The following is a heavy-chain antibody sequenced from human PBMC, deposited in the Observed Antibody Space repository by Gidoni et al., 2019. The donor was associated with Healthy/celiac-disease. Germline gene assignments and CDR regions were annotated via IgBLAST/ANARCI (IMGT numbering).Heavy chain of an antibody. CDR1: GFTVSSNY. Sequence: EVQLVESGGGLIQPGGSLRLSCAASGFTVSSNYMSWVRQAPGKGLEWVSVMYSGGSTYYADSVKGRFTISRDNSKNTLYLQKNSLRAEDTAVYYCARDGKYYYGSGSYYKTGYGMDVWGQGTTVTVSS. CDR3: ARDGKYYYGSGSYYKTGYGMDV. V-gene: IGHV3-53*01. D-gene: IGHD3-10*01. J-gene: IGHJ6*02. CDR2: MYSGGST.